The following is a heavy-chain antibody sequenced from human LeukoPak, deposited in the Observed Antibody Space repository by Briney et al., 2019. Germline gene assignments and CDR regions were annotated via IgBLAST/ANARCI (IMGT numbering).Heavy chain of an antibody. V-gene: IGHV3-23*01. CDR3: ARETAVAGSDY. Sequence: GGSLRLSCAASGFTFSSSAMSWVRQAPGNGLEWVSGISGSGGSTYSADSVKGRFIISRDNAKNSLYLQMNSLRAEDTAVYYCARETAVAGSDYWGQGTLVTVSS. D-gene: IGHD6-19*01. CDR2: ISGSGGST. CDR1: GFTFSSSA. J-gene: IGHJ4*02.